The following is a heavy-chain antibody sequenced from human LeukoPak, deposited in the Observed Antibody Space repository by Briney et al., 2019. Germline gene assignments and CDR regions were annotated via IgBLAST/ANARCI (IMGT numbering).Heavy chain of an antibody. CDR1: GFTFKDYA. D-gene: IGHD2-8*02. J-gene: IGHJ4*02. V-gene: IGHV3-23*01. CDR2: IAGSSENT. CDR3: SKDVGPGAFFDH. Sequence: PGGSLRLSCSASGFTFKDYAMTWVRQVPGKGLEWLATIAGSSENTHYADSVKGRFTISRDNSKNTVFLQMNSLREEDTAIYYCSKDVGPGAFFDHWGPGTLVTVSS.